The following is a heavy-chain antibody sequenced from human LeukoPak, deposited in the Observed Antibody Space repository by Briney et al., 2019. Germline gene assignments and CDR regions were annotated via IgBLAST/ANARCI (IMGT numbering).Heavy chain of an antibody. CDR2: IYDSGST. D-gene: IGHD6-19*01. CDR3: ARMDSSGWYPYY. J-gene: IGHJ4*02. Sequence: SETLSLTCTVSGGSISGYYWSWIRQPPGKGLEWIGYIYDSGSTNYNPSLKSRVTISVDTSKNQFSLKLNSVTAADTAVYYCARMDSSGWYPYYWGQGTLVTVSS. V-gene: IGHV4-59*01. CDR1: GGSISGYY.